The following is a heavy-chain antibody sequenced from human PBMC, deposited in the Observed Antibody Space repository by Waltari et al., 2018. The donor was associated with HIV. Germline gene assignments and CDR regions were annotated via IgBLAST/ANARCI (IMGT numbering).Heavy chain of an antibody. CDR2: IDTGGST. D-gene: IGHD5-18*01. CDR1: GFTVSSHY. CDR3: ASPDTTMVHGHYYFYHMDV. Sequence: EVQLVESGGGLVQPGGSLRLSCAASGFTVSSHYMSWVRQAPGKGLECVSLIDTGGSTYYAGSVKGRFTISSDNSKNTLYLQMNSLRAEDTAVYYCASPDTTMVHGHYYFYHMDVWGQGTTVTVSS. J-gene: IGHJ6*02. V-gene: IGHV3-66*01.